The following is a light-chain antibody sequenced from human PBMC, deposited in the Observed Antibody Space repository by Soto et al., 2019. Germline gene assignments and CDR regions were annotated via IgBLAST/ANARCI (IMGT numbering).Light chain of an antibody. CDR3: SSYAGSSNV. Sequence: QSALTEPPFASLSPGQSVAISCTGTSSDVGGYNYVSLYQQHPGKAPKLMIYEVNKRPSGVPDRFSGSKSGNTASLTVSGLQAEDEADYYCSSYAGSSNVFGPGTKVTVL. CDR2: EVN. J-gene: IGLJ1*01. V-gene: IGLV2-8*01. CDR1: SSDVGGYNY.